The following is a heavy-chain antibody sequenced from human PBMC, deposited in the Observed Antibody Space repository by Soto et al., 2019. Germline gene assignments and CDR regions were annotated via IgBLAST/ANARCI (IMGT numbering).Heavy chain of an antibody. CDR1: GGCISRSSYY. J-gene: IGHJ3*02. D-gene: IGHD6-13*01. CDR2: IYYSGST. V-gene: IGHV4-39*01. CDR3: ARQSIAAADIDAFDI. Sequence: QLQLQESGPGLVKPSETLSLTCTVSGGCISRSSYYWGWIRQPPGKGLEWIGSIYYSGSTYYNPSLKSRVTVSGDTSKNQFSLKLSSVTAADTAVYHCARQSIAAADIDAFDIWGQGTMVTVSS.